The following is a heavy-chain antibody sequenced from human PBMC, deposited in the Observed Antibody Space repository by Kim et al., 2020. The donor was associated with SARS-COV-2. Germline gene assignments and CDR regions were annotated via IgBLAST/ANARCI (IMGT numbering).Heavy chain of an antibody. CDR2: IRSKANRYTT. J-gene: IGHJ4*02. CDR1: WFTFRDHY. D-gene: IGHD6-19*01. V-gene: IGHV3-72*01. Sequence: GGSLRLSCAASWFTFRDHYIDWVRQAPGKGLEWVGRIRSKANRYTTEYAASVKGRFTTSRDDSKNSLYLQLNSLKTEDTAVYYCVRGAKYSSDWGPDYWGQGTLVTVSS. CDR3: VRGAKYSSDWGPDY.